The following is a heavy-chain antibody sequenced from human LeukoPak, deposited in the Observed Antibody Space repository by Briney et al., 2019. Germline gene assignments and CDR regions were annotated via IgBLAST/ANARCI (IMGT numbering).Heavy chain of an antibody. J-gene: IGHJ5*02. CDR3: ARNRAATGDWLDP. CDR2: ITGSGSGA. V-gene: IGHV3-23*01. D-gene: IGHD6-13*01. CDR1: GFTFSSHA. Sequence: PGGSLRLSCTASGFTFSSHAMTWVRQAAGKGLQWVSSITGSGSGAYYADSVKGRFTISRDNSKNTLYLQMNSLTTEDTSLYYCARNRAATGDWLDPWGQGTLVIVSS.